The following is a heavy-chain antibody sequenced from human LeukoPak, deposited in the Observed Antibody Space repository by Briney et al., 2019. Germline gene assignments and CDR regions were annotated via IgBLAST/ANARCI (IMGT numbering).Heavy chain of an antibody. D-gene: IGHD3-10*01. J-gene: IGHJ4*02. CDR2: INPNSGGT. V-gene: IGHV1-2*02. CDR3: ARGHYPSGSYSFDY. CDR1: GYTFTGYY. Sequence: ASVKVSCKASGYTFTGYYMHWVRQAPGQGLEWMGWINPNSGGTNYAQKFQGRVTMTRDTSISTAYMELSRLRSDDTAMYYCARGHYPSGSYSFDYWGQGTLVTVSS.